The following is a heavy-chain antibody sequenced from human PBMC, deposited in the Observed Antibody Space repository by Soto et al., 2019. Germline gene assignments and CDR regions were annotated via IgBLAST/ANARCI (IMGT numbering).Heavy chain of an antibody. Sequence: SATLSLTSTVSGGSISRGDYYWSWIRQPPGKGLEWIWYIYYSGSTYYNPSLKSRVTISVDTSKNHFSLKLSSVTAADTAVYYCASQPLQDTYYYDSSGYYGLWGQGTLVTVSS. CDR2: IYYSGST. D-gene: IGHD3-22*01. CDR1: GGSISRGDYY. CDR3: ASQPLQDTYYYDSSGYYGL. V-gene: IGHV4-30-4*01. J-gene: IGHJ4*01.